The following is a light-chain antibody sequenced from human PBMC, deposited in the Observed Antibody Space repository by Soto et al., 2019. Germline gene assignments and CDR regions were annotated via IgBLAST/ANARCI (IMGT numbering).Light chain of an antibody. CDR1: SSDIGSHDY. CDR3: NSYTTTSTPV. V-gene: IGLV2-14*01. Sequence: QSALTQPASVSGSPGQSITISCTGSSSDIGSHDYVSWYQQHPGKVPKLIIYEVSKRPSGASDRFSGSKSGNAAYLSISGLQPEDEADYYCNSYTTTSTPVFGTGTKATVL. J-gene: IGLJ1*01. CDR2: EVS.